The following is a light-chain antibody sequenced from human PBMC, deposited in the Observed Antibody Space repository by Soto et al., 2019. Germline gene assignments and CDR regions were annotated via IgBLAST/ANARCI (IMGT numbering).Light chain of an antibody. CDR2: AAS. CDR3: QQSHSSPLT. Sequence: IQMTQSPPSLSAPVGDGVTITCRASRSISDCLNWYKQKPGEAPEIMIYAASTLQSGVPSRFSGSGSGTDFTLTISSLQPEDSEAYYCQQSHSSPLTFGGGTKVDIK. CDR1: RSISDC. J-gene: IGKJ4*01. V-gene: IGKV1-39*01.